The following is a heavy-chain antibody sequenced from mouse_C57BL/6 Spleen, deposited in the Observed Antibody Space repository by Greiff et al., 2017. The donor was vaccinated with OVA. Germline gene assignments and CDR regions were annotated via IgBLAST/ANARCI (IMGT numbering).Heavy chain of an antibody. V-gene: IGHV5-4*01. CDR1: GFTFSSYA. CDR2: ISDGGSYT. CDR3: ARDYYGYDGAMDY. Sequence: EVKLMESGGGLVKPGGSLKLSCAASGFTFSSYAMSWVRQTPEKRLEWVATISDGGSYTYYPDNVKGRFTISRDNAKNNLYLQMSHLKSEDTAMYYCARDYYGYDGAMDYWGQGTSVTVSS. D-gene: IGHD2-2*01. J-gene: IGHJ4*01.